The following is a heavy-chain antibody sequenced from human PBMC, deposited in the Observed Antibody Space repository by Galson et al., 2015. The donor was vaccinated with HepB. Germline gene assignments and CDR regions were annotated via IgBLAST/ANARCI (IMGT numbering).Heavy chain of an antibody. CDR1: GFSLSTSGMC. J-gene: IGHJ6*03. D-gene: IGHD3-16*01. CDR3: ARIRGPPFLRYYYYYMDV. CDR2: IDWDDDK. Sequence: PALVKPTQTLTLTCTFSGFSLSTSGMCVSWIRQPPGKALEWLALIDWDDDKYYSTSLKTRLTISKDTSKNQVVLTMTNMDPVDTATYYCARIRGPPFLRYYYYYMDVWGKGTTVTVSS. V-gene: IGHV2-70*01.